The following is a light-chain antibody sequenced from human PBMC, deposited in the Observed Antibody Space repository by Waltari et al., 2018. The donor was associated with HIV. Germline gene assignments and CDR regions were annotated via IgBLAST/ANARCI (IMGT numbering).Light chain of an antibody. CDR2: SAS. V-gene: IGKV1-39*01. CDR1: QTIATD. Sequence: DIQMTQSPSSRSASVGDRITITCRASQTIATDLNWYQHKPGKAPKLLIYSASSLQSGVPSRFSGSCSGTEFTLTITSLQPDDFATYYCKQSYRTPRTFGQGTKLEI. J-gene: IGKJ2*01. CDR3: KQSYRTPRT.